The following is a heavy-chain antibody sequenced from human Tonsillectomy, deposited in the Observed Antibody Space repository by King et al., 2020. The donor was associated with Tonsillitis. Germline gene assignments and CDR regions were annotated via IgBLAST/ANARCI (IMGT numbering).Heavy chain of an antibody. CDR3: AGSRSSSSWYFY. Sequence: VQLVESGGGLVQPGGSLRLSCAASGFTFSSYAMSWVRQAPGKGLEWVSTISTSGGSTYYADSVKGRFTISRDNSKNTLYLQMNSLRAEDTAVYYCAGSRSSSSWYFYWGRGTLVTVSS. J-gene: IGHJ4*02. CDR1: GFTFSSYA. CDR2: ISTSGGST. V-gene: IGHV3-23*04. D-gene: IGHD6-13*01.